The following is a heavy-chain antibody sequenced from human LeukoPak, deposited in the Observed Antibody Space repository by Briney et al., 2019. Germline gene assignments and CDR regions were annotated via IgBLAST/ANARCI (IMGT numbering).Heavy chain of an antibody. D-gene: IGHD3-22*01. J-gene: IGHJ5*02. Sequence: SETLSLTCTVSGGSISSYYWSWIRQPPGKGLEWIGYIYYSGSTNYNPSLKSRVTISVDTSKNQFSLKLSSVTAADTAVYYCARHRKSGYYYVLIDWFDPWGQGTLVTVSS. V-gene: IGHV4-59*08. CDR2: IYYSGST. CDR3: ARHRKSGYYYVLIDWFDP. CDR1: GGSISSYY.